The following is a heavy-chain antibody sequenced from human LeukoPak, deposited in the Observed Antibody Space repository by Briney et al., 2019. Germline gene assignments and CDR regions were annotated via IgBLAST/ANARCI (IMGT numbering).Heavy chain of an antibody. CDR2: ISSSSSYI. CDR1: GFTFSSYS. Sequence: PGGSLRLSCAASGFTFSSYSMNWVRQAPGKGLEWVSSISSSSSYIYYADSVKGRFTISRDNAKNSLYLQMNSLRAEDTAVYYCARGSLTYYYDSSGYYYAAFDIWGQGTMVTVSS. J-gene: IGHJ3*02. V-gene: IGHV3-21*01. D-gene: IGHD3-22*01. CDR3: ARGSLTYYYDSSGYYYAAFDI.